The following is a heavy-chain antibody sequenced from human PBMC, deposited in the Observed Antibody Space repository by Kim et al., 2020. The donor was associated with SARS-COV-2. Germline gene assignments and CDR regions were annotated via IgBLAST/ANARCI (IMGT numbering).Heavy chain of an antibody. J-gene: IGHJ4*02. D-gene: IGHD2-2*01. V-gene: IGHV3-23*01. CDR2: IGITGGNT. Sequence: GGSLRLSCEASGFTFTSYAMTWVRQAPGKGLEWVASIGITGGNTYYADSVKGRFTISRDNSRDTLFLHMNSLRAEDTAVYYCTKRTSGAWPFDYWGQGTLVTDSS. CDR3: TKRTSGAWPFDY. CDR1: GFTFTSYA.